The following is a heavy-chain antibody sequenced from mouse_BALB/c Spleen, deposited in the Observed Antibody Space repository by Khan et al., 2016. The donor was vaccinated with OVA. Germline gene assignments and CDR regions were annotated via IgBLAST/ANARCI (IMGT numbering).Heavy chain of an antibody. CDR3: ARGASYWYFDV. CDR1: GYTFTNYG. J-gene: IGHJ1*01. Sequence: QVQLKQSGPELKKPGETVKISCKASGYTFTNYGMNWVKQAPGKGLKWMGWINTYTGEPTYTDAFKGRFAFSLETSASTAYLQINNLKNEDMATYFCARGASYWYFDVWGAGTTVTVSS. CDR2: INTYTGEP. V-gene: IGHV9-1*02.